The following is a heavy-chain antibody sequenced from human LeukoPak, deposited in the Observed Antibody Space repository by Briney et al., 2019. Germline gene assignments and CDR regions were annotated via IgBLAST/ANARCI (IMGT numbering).Heavy chain of an antibody. V-gene: IGHV3-23*01. CDR3: AKHSSGWYSFDF. D-gene: IGHD6-13*01. CDR2: INSGGNT. Sequence: GGSLRLSCAASGFAFSTYAMSWVRQAPGKGLEWVSIINSGGNTYYADSVKGRFTIYRDNSKNTLWLQMNSLRAEDTAVYYCAKHSSGWYSFDFWGQGILVTVSS. CDR1: GFAFSTYA. J-gene: IGHJ4*02.